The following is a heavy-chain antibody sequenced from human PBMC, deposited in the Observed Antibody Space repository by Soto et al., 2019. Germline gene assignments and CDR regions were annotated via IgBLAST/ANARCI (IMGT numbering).Heavy chain of an antibody. V-gene: IGHV3-23*01. CDR2: ISRSGGST. D-gene: IGHD2-21*02. J-gene: IGHJ4*01. CDR3: ARDKQFRDCIDF. CDR1: GFSFSSFV. Sequence: GGSLRLSCAASGFSFSSFVMSWVRQAPGKGLEWVSAISRSGGSTYYPDPEKGRITISRDTSKNTLYLQINMLTAENAAVYFCARDKQFRDCIDFWGQGTLVTVSS.